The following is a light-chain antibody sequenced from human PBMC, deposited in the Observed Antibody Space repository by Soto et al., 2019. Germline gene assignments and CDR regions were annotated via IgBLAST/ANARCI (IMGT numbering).Light chain of an antibody. CDR2: DAS. CDR1: QSVSSY. V-gene: IGKV3-11*01. J-gene: IGKJ4*01. CDR3: QQRSNWPPVT. Sequence: EIVLTQSPATLPLSPGERATLSCRASQSVSSYLAWYQQKPGQAPRLLLYDASNRATGIPARFSGSGSGTDFTLTISSLEPEDFAVYYCQQRSNWPPVTFGGGTKVDIK.